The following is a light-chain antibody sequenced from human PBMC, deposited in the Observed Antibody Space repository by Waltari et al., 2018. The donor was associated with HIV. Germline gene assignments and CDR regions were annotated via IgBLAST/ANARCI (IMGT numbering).Light chain of an antibody. Sequence: DIVMTQSPDSLAVSLGARATVTCTSSRTVLYNRNYLAWYQQNTGQAPKVLIYWASTLAFGVPDRFSGSGSGTDFSLTISRVQADDVAIYYCQQYYTLRSTFGGGTKIEI. J-gene: IGKJ4*01. CDR1: RTVLYNRNY. CDR2: WAS. CDR3: QQYYTLRST. V-gene: IGKV4-1*01.